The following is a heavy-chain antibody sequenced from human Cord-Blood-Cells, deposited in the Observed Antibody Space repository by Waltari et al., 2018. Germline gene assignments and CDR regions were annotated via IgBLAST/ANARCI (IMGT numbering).Heavy chain of an antibody. V-gene: IGHV3-7*01. CDR1: GFTLSSYW. CDR2: IKQDGSEK. CDR3: ARYYGGNYFDY. D-gene: IGHD4-17*01. Sequence: EVQLVESGGGLVQPGGSLRLSCAASGFTLSSYWMSWVRQAPGKGLEWVANIKQDGSEKYYVDSVKGRFTISRDNAKNSLYLQMNSLRAEDTAVYYCARYYGGNYFDYWGQGTLVTVSS. J-gene: IGHJ4*02.